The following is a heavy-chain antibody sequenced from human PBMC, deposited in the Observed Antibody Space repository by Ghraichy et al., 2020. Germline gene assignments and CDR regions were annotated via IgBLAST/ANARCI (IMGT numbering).Heavy chain of an antibody. CDR3: TTVERVPYGSGSYRVDY. CDR1: GFTFSNAW. CDR2: IKSKTDGGTT. Sequence: GESLNISCAASGFTFSNAWMSWVRQAPGKGLEWVGRIKSKTDGGTTDYAAPVKGRFTISRDDSKNTLYLQMNSLKTEDTAVYYCTTVERVPYGSGSYRVDYWGQGTLVTVSS. J-gene: IGHJ4*02. D-gene: IGHD3-10*01. V-gene: IGHV3-15*01.